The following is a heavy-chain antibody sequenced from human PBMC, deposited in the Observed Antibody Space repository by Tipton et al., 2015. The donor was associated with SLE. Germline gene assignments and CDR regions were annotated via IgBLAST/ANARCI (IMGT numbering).Heavy chain of an antibody. Sequence: SLRLSCAASGFTVSSSYMTWVRQAPGKGPEWVSVIYTGGNTYYADSVKGRFTISRDNSKNTLDLQMSSLRAEDTAVYYCAHLPSATHDWYFDLWGRGTLVTVSS. D-gene: IGHD2-2*01. CDR3: AHLPSATHDWYFDL. V-gene: IGHV3-66*02. CDR2: IYTGGNT. CDR1: GFTVSSSY. J-gene: IGHJ2*01.